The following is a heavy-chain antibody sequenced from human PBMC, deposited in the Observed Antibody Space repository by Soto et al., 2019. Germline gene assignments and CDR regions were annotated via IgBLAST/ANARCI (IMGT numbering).Heavy chain of an antibody. J-gene: IGHJ4*02. CDR3: ATSYGSGYRAFDY. CDR2: VNPVLSMS. D-gene: IGHD3-10*01. Sequence: QVQLVQSGAEVKRPGSSVKVSCKASGDTFSFYSINWVRQAPGLGLEWMGRVNPVLSMSNYAQRFQGRVTMTADKYTSTAYMELSGLRAEDTAMYYCATSYGSGYRAFDYLGQGALVTGSS. V-gene: IGHV1-69*04. CDR1: GDTFSFYS.